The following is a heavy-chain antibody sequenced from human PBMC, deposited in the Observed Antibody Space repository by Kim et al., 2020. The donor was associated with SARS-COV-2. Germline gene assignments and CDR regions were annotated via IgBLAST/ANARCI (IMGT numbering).Heavy chain of an antibody. V-gene: IGHV3-74*01. CDR3: ARERVAFYGSGSLNWFDP. Sequence: GRFTISRDNAKNTLYLQMNSLRAEDTAVYYCARERVAFYGSGSLNWFDPWGQGTLVTVSS. D-gene: IGHD3-10*01. J-gene: IGHJ5*02.